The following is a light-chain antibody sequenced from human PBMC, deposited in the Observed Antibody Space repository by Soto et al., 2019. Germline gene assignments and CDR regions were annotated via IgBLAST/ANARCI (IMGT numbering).Light chain of an antibody. V-gene: IGLV2-14*03. CDR3: SSYTSSITQVL. J-gene: IGLJ2*01. CDR2: NVN. CDR1: TSDVGGYNY. Sequence: QCALTQPASVSGSPGQSITISCTGATSDVGGYNYVSWYQHHPGEALKLIIYNVNDRPSGVSDRFSASKSGNTASLTISGLQAEDEGDYYCSSYTSSITQVLFGGGTKLTVL.